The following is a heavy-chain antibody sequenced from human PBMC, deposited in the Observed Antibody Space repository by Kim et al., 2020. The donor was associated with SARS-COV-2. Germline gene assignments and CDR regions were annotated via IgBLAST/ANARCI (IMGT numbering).Heavy chain of an antibody. CDR3: ARGLHSIWYSSSFSRNYNWFDP. J-gene: IGHJ5*02. Sequence: SETLSLTCAVYAGSFSGYYWTWIRQPPGKGLEWIGEINHSGSTNYNPSLKSRVTISVDTSKNQFSLKLTSVTAADTAVYYCARGLHSIWYSSSFSRNYNWFDPWGQGTLVTVSS. CDR1: AGSFSGYY. D-gene: IGHD6-13*01. V-gene: IGHV4-34*01. CDR2: INHSGST.